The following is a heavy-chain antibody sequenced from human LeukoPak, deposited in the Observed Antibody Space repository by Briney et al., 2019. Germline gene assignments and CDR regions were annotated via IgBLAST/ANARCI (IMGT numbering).Heavy chain of an antibody. CDR3: ARGWAYGPYFDY. V-gene: IGHV4-34*01. J-gene: IGHJ4*02. D-gene: IGHD3-10*01. CDR2: INHSGST. CDR1: GGSFSGYY. Sequence: SETLSLTCAVYGGSFSGYYWSWIRRPPGKGLEWIGEINHSGSTNYNPSLKSRVTISVDTSKNQFSLKLSSVTAADTAVYYCARGWAYGPYFDYWGQGTLVTVSS.